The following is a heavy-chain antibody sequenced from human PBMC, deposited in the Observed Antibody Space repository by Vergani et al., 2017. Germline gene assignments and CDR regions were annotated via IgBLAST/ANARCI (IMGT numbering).Heavy chain of an antibody. D-gene: IGHD3-10*01. J-gene: IGHJ4*02. CDR2: IYYSGST. V-gene: IGHV4-39*01. Sequence: QLQLQESGPGLVKPSETLSLTCTVSGGSISSSSYYWGWIRQPPGKGLEWIGSIYYSGSTYYNPSLKSRVTISVDTSKNQFSLKLSSVTAADTAVYYCARRPGSGSYYYFDYWGQGTLVTVSS. CDR3: ARRPGSGSYYYFDY. CDR1: GGSISSSSYY.